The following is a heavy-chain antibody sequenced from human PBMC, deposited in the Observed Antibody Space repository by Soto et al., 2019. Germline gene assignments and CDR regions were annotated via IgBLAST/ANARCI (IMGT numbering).Heavy chain of an antibody. CDR2: IYYSGST. CDR1: GGSISSYY. J-gene: IGHJ4*02. Sequence: SETLSLTCTVSGGSISSYYWSWIRQPPGKGLEWIGYIYYSGSTNYNPSLKGRVTISVDTSKNQFSLKLSSVTAADTAVYYCARLSYYFDYWGQGTLVTVSS. V-gene: IGHV4-59*08. CDR3: ARLSYYFDY.